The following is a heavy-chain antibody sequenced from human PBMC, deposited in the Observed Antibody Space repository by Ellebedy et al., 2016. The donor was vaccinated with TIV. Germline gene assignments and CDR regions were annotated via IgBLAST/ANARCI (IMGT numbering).Heavy chain of an antibody. V-gene: IGHV4-59*12. Sequence: GSLRLXXTVSGGSISSYYWSWIRQPPGKGLEWIGYIYYSGITNYNPSLKSRVTISVDTSKNQFSLKLSSVTAADTAVYYCARGRSSSPRASRYYYYMDVWGKGTTVTVSS. CDR2: IYYSGIT. J-gene: IGHJ6*03. CDR1: GGSISSYY. D-gene: IGHD6-6*01. CDR3: ARGRSSSPRASRYYYYMDV.